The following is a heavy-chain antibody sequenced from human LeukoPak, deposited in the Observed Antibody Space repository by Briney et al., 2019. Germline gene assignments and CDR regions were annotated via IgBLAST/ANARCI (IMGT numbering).Heavy chain of an antibody. J-gene: IGHJ4*02. CDR3: ARDTTVVLYYFDY. Sequence: GASVRVSCKASGYTFTGYYMHWVRQAPGQGLEWMGWINPNSGGTNYAQKFQGRVTMTRDTSISTAYMELSRLRSDDTAVYYCARDTTVVLYYFDYWGQGTLVTVSS. D-gene: IGHD4-23*01. CDR1: GYTFTGYY. CDR2: INPNSGGT. V-gene: IGHV1-2*02.